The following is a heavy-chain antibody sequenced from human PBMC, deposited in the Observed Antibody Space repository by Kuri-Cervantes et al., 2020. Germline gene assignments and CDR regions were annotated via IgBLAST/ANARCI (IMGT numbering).Heavy chain of an antibody. J-gene: IGHJ6*03. Sequence: GGSLRLSCAASGFSFSSYGMSWVRQTPGKGLEWVSSISGSGDITYYADSVKGRFTISRDNSKNTLYLQMNSLRDEDAAIYFCSNAAYDNYYYYMDVWGKGTTVTVSS. CDR1: GFSFSSYG. CDR2: ISGSGDIT. V-gene: IGHV3-23*01. CDR3: SNAAYDNYYYYMDV. D-gene: IGHD5-12*01.